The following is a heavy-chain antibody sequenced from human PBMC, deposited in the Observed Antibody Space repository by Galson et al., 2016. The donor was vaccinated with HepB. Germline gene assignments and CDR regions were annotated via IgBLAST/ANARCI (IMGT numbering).Heavy chain of an antibody. Sequence: SLRLSCADSGLDFRSYLMHWVRQTPGKGLVWVSRINADGTATGYADSVKGRFTISRDDAKNTLYLQMNTRRVEDTAVYYCTRETRWYFALWGRGTLLTVSS. CDR3: TRETRWYFAL. CDR2: INADGTAT. CDR1: GLDFRSYL. J-gene: IGHJ2*01. V-gene: IGHV3-74*01.